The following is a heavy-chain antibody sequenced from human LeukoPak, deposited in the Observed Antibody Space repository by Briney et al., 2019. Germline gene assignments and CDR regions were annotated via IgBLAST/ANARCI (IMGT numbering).Heavy chain of an antibody. D-gene: IGHD6-19*01. CDR3: AKDYVSSGWYPGYFDY. V-gene: IGHV3-21*01. J-gene: IGHJ4*02. CDR2: ISTSSIYI. Sequence: GGSLRLSCAASGFTFSSYSMNWVRQAPGKGLEWVSSISTSSIYIYYADSVKGRFTISRDNAKNSLYLQMNSLRAEDTAVYYCAKDYVSSGWYPGYFDYWGQGTLVTVSS. CDR1: GFTFSSYS.